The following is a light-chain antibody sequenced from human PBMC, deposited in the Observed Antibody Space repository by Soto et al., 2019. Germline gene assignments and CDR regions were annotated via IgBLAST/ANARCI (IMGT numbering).Light chain of an antibody. CDR1: QSVSTY. CDR2: DAF. Sequence: EIVLTQSPATLSLSPGERATLSCRASQSVSTYLAWYQQKPGQAPRLLIYDAFNRATGIPARFSGSGSGTDFTLTISSLEPEDFAVYYCQQRSNWPRKFGQGTKVDIK. CDR3: QQRSNWPRK. V-gene: IGKV3-11*01. J-gene: IGKJ1*01.